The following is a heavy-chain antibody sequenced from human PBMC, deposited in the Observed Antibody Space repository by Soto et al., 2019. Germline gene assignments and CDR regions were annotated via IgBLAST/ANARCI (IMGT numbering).Heavy chain of an antibody. CDR2: INAGNGNT. D-gene: IGHD4-17*01. V-gene: IGHV1-3*01. CDR1: GYTFTSYA. Sequence: GASVKVSCKASGYTFTSYAMHWVRQAPGQRLEWMGWINAGNGNTKYSQKLQGRVTMTTDTSTSTAYMELRSLRSDDTAVYYCARDLHGDPYYWGQGTLVTVSS. CDR3: ARDLHGDPYY. J-gene: IGHJ4*02.